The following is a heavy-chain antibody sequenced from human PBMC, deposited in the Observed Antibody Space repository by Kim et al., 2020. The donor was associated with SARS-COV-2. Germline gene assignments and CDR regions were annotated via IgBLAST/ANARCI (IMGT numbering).Heavy chain of an antibody. J-gene: IGHJ5*01. CDR2: IRNSGRTT. CDR1: GLTFSSYA. D-gene: IGHD6-19*01. V-gene: IGHV3-23*01. CDR3: AKDRLPVAGIWWFDS. Sequence: GGSLRLSCAASGLTFSSYAMTWVRQAPGKGLEWVSSIRNSGRTTNYADSVKGRFTISRDNSKNMLYLQMNSLRDEDTAVYYCAKDRLPVAGIWWFDSWGQGTLVTVSS.